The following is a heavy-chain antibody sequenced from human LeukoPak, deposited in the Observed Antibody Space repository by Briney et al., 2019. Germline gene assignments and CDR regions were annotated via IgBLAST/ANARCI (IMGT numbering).Heavy chain of an antibody. V-gene: IGHV3-48*04. CDR2: ISSTSSVI. J-gene: IGHJ2*01. D-gene: IGHD6-19*01. CDR3: ARRIAGTATGGYFEP. Sequence: GGSLRLSCAASGSTFSSHTMNWVRQAPGKGLEWVSYISSTSSVIYYADSVKGRFTISRDNAKTSLYLQMNSLRAEDTAVYYCARRIAGTATGGYFEPWGRGTLVSVSS. CDR1: GSTFSSHT.